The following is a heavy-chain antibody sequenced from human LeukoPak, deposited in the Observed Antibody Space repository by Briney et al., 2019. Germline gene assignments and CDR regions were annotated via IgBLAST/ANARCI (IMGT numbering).Heavy chain of an antibody. D-gene: IGHD3-16*01. CDR3: ARDIGGVRGAQYYFDY. J-gene: IGHJ4*02. Sequence: GASVKVSCKASGYSFIRYHIHWVRQAPGQGLEWMGIINPSGGSTSYAQKFQGRVTMTRDTSTSTVYMELSSLRSEDTAVYYCARDIGGVRGAQYYFDYWGQGTLVTVSS. CDR1: GYSFIRYH. V-gene: IGHV1-46*01. CDR2: INPSGGST.